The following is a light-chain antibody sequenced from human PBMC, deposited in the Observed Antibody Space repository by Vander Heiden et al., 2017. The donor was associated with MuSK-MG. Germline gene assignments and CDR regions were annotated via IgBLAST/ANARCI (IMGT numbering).Light chain of an antibody. Sequence: EIVMTQSPATLSVSPGERATLSCRASQSVSTNLAWYQQKPGQAPRLLILGASTRATGIPARFSGSGSGTEFTLTIRSLQSEDFAVYYCQHDHNFPRTFGQGTQVEIK. CDR3: QHDHNFPRT. CDR2: GAS. V-gene: IGKV3-15*01. CDR1: QSVSTN. J-gene: IGKJ1*01.